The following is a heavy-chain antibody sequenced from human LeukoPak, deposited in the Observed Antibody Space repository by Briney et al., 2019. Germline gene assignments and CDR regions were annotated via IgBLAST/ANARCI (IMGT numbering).Heavy chain of an antibody. Sequence: SGGSLRLSCAASGFTFSSYGMHWVRQAPGKGLEWVAVISYDGSNKYYADSVKGRFTISRDNSKNTLYLQMNSLRAEDTAVYYCAKDHGYYDILTGYYNVYYFDYWGQGTLVTVSS. CDR3: AKDHGYYDILTGYYNVYYFDY. D-gene: IGHD3-9*01. CDR2: ISYDGSNK. V-gene: IGHV3-30*18. J-gene: IGHJ4*02. CDR1: GFTFSSYG.